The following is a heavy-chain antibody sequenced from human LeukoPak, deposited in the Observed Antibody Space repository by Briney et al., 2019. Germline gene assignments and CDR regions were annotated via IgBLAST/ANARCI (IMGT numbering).Heavy chain of an antibody. CDR1: GYTFTSYA. V-gene: IGHV1-3*01. J-gene: IGHJ6*02. Sequence: GASVKVSCKASGYTFTSYAMHWVRQAPGQRLEWMGWINAGNGNTKYSQKFQGRVTITRDTSASTAYMELSSLRSEDTAVYYCARDKVQLWLPGWGKYGMDVWGQGTTVTVSS. D-gene: IGHD5-18*01. CDR3: ARDKVQLWLPGWGKYGMDV. CDR2: INAGNGNT.